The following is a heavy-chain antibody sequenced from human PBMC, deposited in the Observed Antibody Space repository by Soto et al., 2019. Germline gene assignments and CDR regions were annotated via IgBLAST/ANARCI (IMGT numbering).Heavy chain of an antibody. Sequence: QITLKESGPPLVKPTQTLTLTCTFSGFSLSTSGVGVGWIRQPPGKALEWLALIYWADDKRYSPSLKSRLTITNFTSNSQVVSTMTNKDPADTSTYNGALTTSCGDACYIAEYSQQWGQGTLVTFSS. V-gene: IGHV2-5*02. J-gene: IGHJ1*01. CDR1: GFSLSTSGVG. CDR2: IYWADDK. D-gene: IGHD2-21*02. CDR3: ALTTSCGDACYIAEYSQQ.